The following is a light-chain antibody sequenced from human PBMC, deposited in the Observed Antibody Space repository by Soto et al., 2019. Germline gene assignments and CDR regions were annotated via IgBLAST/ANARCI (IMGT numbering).Light chain of an antibody. CDR1: QSISSY. CDR2: AAS. Sequence: DIQMTQSPSSLSASVGDRVTITCRASQSISSYLNWYQQKPGKAPKLLIYAASSLQSGVPSRFSGSGSGTDFTLTISSLQPDYFATYYCQQSYSTPRTFGQGTKVDIK. V-gene: IGKV1-39*01. J-gene: IGKJ1*01. CDR3: QQSYSTPRT.